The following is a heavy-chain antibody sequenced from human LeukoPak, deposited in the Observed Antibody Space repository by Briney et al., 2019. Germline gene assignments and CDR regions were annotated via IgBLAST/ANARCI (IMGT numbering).Heavy chain of an antibody. CDR1: GGSISSYY. V-gene: IGHV4-59*08. J-gene: IGHJ3*02. D-gene: IGHD2-2*01. CDR3: ARRGSQLLLNAFDI. Sequence: SETLSLTCTVSGGSISSYYWSWIRQPPGKGLEWIGYIYYSGSTNYNPSLKSRVTISVDTSKNQFSLKLSSVTAADTAVYYCARRGSQLLLNAFDIWGQGTMVTVSS. CDR2: IYYSGST.